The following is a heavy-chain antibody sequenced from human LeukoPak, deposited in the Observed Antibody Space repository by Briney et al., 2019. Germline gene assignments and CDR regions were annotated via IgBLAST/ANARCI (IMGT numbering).Heavy chain of an antibody. J-gene: IGHJ4*02. CDR2: KKQDGCLK. CDR3: ARVGGGYGSSWYCDH. D-gene: IGHD6-13*01. Sequence: GGSLSLPCTASGLTFSRYCMRWVRQATGKALEWVTSKKQDGCLKLYVDSVKGRFPLHRENAENSLYLKVSSLRLEDAAVFFFARVGGGYGSSWYCDHWGQGTLVTVSS. CDR1: GLTFSRYC. V-gene: IGHV3-7*01.